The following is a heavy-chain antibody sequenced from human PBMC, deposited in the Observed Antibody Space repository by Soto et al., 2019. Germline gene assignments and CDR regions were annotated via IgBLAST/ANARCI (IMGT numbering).Heavy chain of an antibody. D-gene: IGHD3-10*01. V-gene: IGHV4-34*09. Sequence: PSETLSLTCAVYGGSFSGYYWSWIRQPPGKGLEWIGYIYHSGTTYYNPSLKSRLSISVDTSKNQFSLKLASVTAADTAVYYCARDGGGFGDFLREYFQEWGQGTLVTVSS. CDR2: IYHSGTT. J-gene: IGHJ1*01. CDR3: ARDGGGFGDFLREYFQE. CDR1: GGSFSGYY.